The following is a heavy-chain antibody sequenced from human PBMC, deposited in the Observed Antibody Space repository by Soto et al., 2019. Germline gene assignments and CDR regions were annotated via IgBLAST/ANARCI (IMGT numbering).Heavy chain of an antibody. CDR1: GGSIRIYY. J-gene: IGHJ4*02. V-gene: IGHV4-4*07. Sequence: SETLSLTCTVSGGSIRIYYWSWIRQPAGKGLEWIGRIYTSGSANYNPSLKSRVTMSADTSKNQFSLKLNSVTAADTAVYYCAVDYGGNSFDYWAQATLVTVSS. CDR2: IYTSGSA. CDR3: AVDYGGNSFDY. D-gene: IGHD4-17*01.